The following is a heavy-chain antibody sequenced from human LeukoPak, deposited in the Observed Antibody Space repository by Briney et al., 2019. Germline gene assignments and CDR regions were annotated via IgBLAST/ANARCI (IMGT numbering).Heavy chain of an antibody. CDR1: GYTFTAYY. CDR2: INPNSGGT. D-gene: IGHD2-2*01. J-gene: IGHJ4*02. Sequence: APVKVSCKASGYTFTAYYMHWVRQAPGQGLEWMGWINPNSGGTNFAQKFQGRVTMTRDTSITTAHMELSRLTSDDTAVYYCAREIPCSSSSCLDYWGQGTLVTVSS. CDR3: AREIPCSSSSCLDY. V-gene: IGHV1-2*02.